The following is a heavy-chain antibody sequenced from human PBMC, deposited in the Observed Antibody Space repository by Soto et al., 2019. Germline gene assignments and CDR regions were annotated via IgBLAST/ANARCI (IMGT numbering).Heavy chain of an antibody. Sequence: QVQLVQSGAEEKKPGASVKVSCKASGYTFTSYAMHWVRQAPGQRLEWMGWINAGNGNTKYSQKFQGRVTITRDTAASTTYMELSRLRSEDTAVYYCAREVWGRYSGGYSLDYWGQGTLVTVSS. J-gene: IGHJ4*02. CDR2: INAGNGNT. D-gene: IGHD1-26*01. CDR1: GYTFTSYA. CDR3: AREVWGRYSGGYSLDY. V-gene: IGHV1-3*05.